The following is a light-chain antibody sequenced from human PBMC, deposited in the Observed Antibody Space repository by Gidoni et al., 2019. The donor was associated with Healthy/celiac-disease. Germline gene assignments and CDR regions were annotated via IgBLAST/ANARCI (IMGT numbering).Light chain of an antibody. CDR2: DVS. J-gene: IGLJ3*02. CDR3: NSYTSSSTPVR. V-gene: IGLV2-14*03. CDR1: SSDVGGYNY. Sequence: QSALTQPASVSGSPGQSITISCTGTSSDVGGYNYVSWYQQHPGKAPKLMMYDVSNRPSGVSNRFSGSKSGNTASLTISGLQAEDEADYYCNSYTSSSTPVRFGGGTKLTVL.